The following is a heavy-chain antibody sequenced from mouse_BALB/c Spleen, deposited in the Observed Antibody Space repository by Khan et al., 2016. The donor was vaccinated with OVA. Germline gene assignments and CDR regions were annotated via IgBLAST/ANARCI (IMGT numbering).Heavy chain of an antibody. J-gene: IGHJ1*01. CDR3: ARSEGNFHWYFDV. Sequence: EVKLVESGGGLVQPGGSRKLSCAASGFTFSSFGIHWVRQAPKKGLEWVAYISSGSSTIYYVDTVKGRFTISRDIPKHTLFLQMNSLRSEDTAMYYCARSEGNFHWYFDVWGAGTSVTVSS. D-gene: IGHD2-1*01. V-gene: IGHV5-17*02. CDR2: ISSGSSTI. CDR1: GFTFSSFG.